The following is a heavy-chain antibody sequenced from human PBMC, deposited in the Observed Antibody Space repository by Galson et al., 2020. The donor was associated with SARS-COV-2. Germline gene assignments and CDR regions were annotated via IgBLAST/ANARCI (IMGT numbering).Heavy chain of an antibody. CDR3: ARAKQRGYSYGYGPLILAAFDI. CDR1: GFTVSSNY. Sequence: QLGESLKISCAASGFTVSSNYMSWVRQAPGKGLEWVSVIYSGGSTYYADSVKGRFTISRDNSKNTLYLQMNSLRAEDTAVYYCARAKQRGYSYGYGPLILAAFDIWGQGTMVTVSS. J-gene: IGHJ3*02. D-gene: IGHD5-18*01. V-gene: IGHV3-53*01. CDR2: IYSGGST.